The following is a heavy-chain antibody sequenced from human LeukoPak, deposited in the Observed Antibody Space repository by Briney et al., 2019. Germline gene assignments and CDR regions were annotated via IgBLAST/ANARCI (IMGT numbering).Heavy chain of an antibody. CDR3: ARAGGASDSSGWYVFDY. CDR2: INPNSGDT. J-gene: IGHJ4*02. Sequence: ASVKVSCKASGYTFTGYYIHWVRQAPGQGLEWMGWINPNSGDTNYAQMFQGWVTMTRDTSISTAYMELSRLRSDDTAVYYCARAGGASDSSGWYVFDYWGQGTLVTVSS. D-gene: IGHD6-19*01. V-gene: IGHV1-2*04. CDR1: GYTFTGYY.